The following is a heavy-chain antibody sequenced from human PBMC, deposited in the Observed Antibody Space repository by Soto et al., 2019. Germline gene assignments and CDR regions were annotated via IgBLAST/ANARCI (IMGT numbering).Heavy chain of an antibody. J-gene: IGHJ4*02. Sequence: QVQLQESGPRLMKPSETLSLTCTVSGASVSTYYWSWIRQSAGKGLEWIGRIYKSGSTTYNPSLKRRVIMSLDTSKNQFSLNLDSVTAADTGVYYCARDSPPFDHWGQGILVTVSS. V-gene: IGHV4-4*07. CDR1: GASVSTYY. CDR3: ARDSPPFDH. CDR2: IYKSGST.